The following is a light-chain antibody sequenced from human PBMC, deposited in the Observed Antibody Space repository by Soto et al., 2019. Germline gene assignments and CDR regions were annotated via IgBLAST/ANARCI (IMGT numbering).Light chain of an antibody. J-gene: IGLJ1*01. CDR3: SSYTSSSTPHHV. CDR2: DVS. Sequence: LTQPASVSGSPGESITISCTGTSNDVGGYNYVSWYQQHPGKAPKLMIYDVSNRPSGVSNRFSGSKSGNTASLTISVLQAEDEADYYCSSYTSSSTPHHVFGTGTKVTVL. CDR1: SNDVGGYNY. V-gene: IGLV2-14*01.